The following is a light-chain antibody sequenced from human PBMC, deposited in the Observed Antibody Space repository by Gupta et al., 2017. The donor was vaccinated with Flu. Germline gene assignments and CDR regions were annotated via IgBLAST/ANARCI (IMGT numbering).Light chain of an antibody. J-gene: IGKJ4*01. CDR3: QRYCSFPPT. CDR1: QDVSHH. Sequence: ASVGDRVTITCRASQDVSHHVAWFQQEPGKAPKSLIFDASNLLFAVPPRFTGTGSGSDFTLTMMSLQPEDFTTYYCQRYCSFPPTFEGGSTVEI. CDR2: DAS. V-gene: IGKV1-16*01.